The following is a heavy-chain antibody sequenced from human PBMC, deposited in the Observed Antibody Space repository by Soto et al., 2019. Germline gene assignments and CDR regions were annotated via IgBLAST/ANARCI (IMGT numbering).Heavy chain of an antibody. CDR2: IYYSGST. D-gene: IGHD5-18*01. J-gene: IGHJ3*02. Sequence: SETLSLTCTVSGGSISSYYWSWIRQPPGKGLEWIGYIYYSGSTNYNPSLKSRVTISVDTSKNQFSLKLSSVTAADTAVYYCARLDTAMVTDACDIWGQGTMVTVSS. CDR1: GGSISSYY. CDR3: ARLDTAMVTDACDI. V-gene: IGHV4-59*01.